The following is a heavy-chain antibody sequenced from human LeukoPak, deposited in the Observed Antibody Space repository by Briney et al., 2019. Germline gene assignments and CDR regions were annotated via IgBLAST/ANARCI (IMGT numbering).Heavy chain of an antibody. V-gene: IGHV4-61*02. CDR1: GGSISSGSYY. CDR2: IYTSGST. D-gene: IGHD3-22*01. Sequence: SQTLSLTCTVSGGSISSGSYYWSWIRQPAGKGLEWIGRIYTSGSTNYNPSLKSRVTISVDTSKNQFSLKLSSVTAADTAVYYCARERYYDSSGYHDGIDYWGQGTLVTVSS. CDR3: ARERYYDSSGYHDGIDY. J-gene: IGHJ4*02.